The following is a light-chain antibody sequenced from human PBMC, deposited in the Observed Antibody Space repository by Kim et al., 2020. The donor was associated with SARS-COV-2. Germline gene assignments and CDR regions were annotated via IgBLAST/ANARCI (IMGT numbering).Light chain of an antibody. Sequence: PGQRARITCSEAALPKQCDYCYQRRPGQAPVLVIYKDSERPSGIPERFSGSSSGTTVTLTISGVQAEDEADYYCQSADSSGTYPVVFGGGTQLTVL. V-gene: IGLV3-25*03. CDR2: KDS. J-gene: IGLJ2*01. CDR1: ALPKQC. CDR3: QSADSSGTYPVV.